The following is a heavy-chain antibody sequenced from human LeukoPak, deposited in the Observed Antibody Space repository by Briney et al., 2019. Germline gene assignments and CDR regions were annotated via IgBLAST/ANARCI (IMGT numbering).Heavy chain of an antibody. V-gene: IGHV3-74*01. Sequence: GGSLRLSRAASGFSFNDHWMHWVRQAPGKGLEWVSRIDNDGSSTRYADSVTGRFTISRDIAKNTLYLQMNSLRADDTAVYYCAREPSSGWYLYYGMDVWGQGTTVTVS. D-gene: IGHD6-19*01. CDR3: AREPSSGWYLYYGMDV. J-gene: IGHJ6*02. CDR1: GFSFNDHW. CDR2: IDNDGSST.